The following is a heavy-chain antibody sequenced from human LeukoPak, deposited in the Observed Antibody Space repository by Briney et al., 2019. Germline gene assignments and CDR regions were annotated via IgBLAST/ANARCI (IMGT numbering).Heavy chain of an antibody. CDR3: AREERFLQWHYYNGMDV. J-gene: IGHJ6*02. Sequence: GGSLRLSCAASGFTFSRYAVHWVRQAPGKGLEWVAVMSYDGFNKYYADSVKGRFSLSRDNSKNTLSLQMNSLRTEDTAVYYCAREERFLQWHYYNGMDVWGQGTTVTVSS. D-gene: IGHD3-3*01. CDR2: MSYDGFNK. V-gene: IGHV3-30-3*01. CDR1: GFTFSRYA.